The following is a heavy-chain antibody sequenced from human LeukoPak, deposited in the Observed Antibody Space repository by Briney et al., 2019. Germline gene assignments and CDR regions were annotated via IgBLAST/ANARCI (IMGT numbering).Heavy chain of an antibody. Sequence: GGSLRLSCAASGFTFSNCALHWVRPAPGRGLEYVSGISTNGGSTYYADSVKGRFTISRDNSKNTLFLQMGSLRAEDMAVYYCARGGGKNTTLVWAFDYWGQGTLVTVSS. V-gene: IGHV3-64*02. CDR2: ISTNGGST. J-gene: IGHJ4*02. CDR3: ARGGGKNTTLVWAFDY. CDR1: GFTFSNCA. D-gene: IGHD5-18*01.